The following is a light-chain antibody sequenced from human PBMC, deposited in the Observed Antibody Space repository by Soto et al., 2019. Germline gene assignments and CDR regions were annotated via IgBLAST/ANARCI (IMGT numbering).Light chain of an antibody. CDR3: HQRYNWPRVT. CDR1: QSVYSN. J-gene: IGKJ5*01. CDR2: GAS. V-gene: IGKV3-15*01. Sequence: EIVMTQSPATLSVSPGEVATLSFSASQSVYSNLAWYQQKPGQAPRLLIHGASTRATGIPARFSGSGSGTDFTLTITSLEPEDFAVYFCHQRYNWPRVTFGQGTRLEIK.